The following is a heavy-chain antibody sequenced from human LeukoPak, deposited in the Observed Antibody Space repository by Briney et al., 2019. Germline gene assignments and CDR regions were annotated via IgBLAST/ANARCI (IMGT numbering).Heavy chain of an antibody. CDR1: GFTFRAYG. CDR3: AKAPPGLSLDS. J-gene: IGHJ4*02. Sequence: GGSLRLSCAASGFTFRAYGMHWGRQAPGKGLEWVAVISNDGSIKHYADSVKGRFTISRDNSKNTLFLQMDSLRVEDTAVYYCAKAPPGLSLDSWGQGTLVTVSS. D-gene: IGHD1-14*01. CDR2: ISNDGSIK. V-gene: IGHV3-30*18.